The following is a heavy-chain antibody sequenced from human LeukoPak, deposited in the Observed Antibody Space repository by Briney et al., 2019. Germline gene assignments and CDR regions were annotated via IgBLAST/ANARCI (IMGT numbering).Heavy chain of an antibody. CDR2: ISGSGDST. Sequence: GGSLRLSCAASVFSFSSYWMSWVRQAPWKGLEWVSAISGSGDSTYYADSVKGRFTISRDNSKNTLYLQMNSLRAEDTAVYYCATYCTSTSCFGYWGQGTLVTVSS. CDR3: ATYCTSTSCFGY. V-gene: IGHV3-23*01. J-gene: IGHJ4*02. D-gene: IGHD2-2*01. CDR1: VFSFSSYW.